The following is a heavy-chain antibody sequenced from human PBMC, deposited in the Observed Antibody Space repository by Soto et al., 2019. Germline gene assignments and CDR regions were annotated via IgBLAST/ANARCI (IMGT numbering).Heavy chain of an antibody. V-gene: IGHV3-74*03. CDR2: INNDGTAT. CDR3: ARDPSYYGSGRYYAFDP. CDR1: GFPFSSYW. D-gene: IGHD3-10*01. Sequence: VGSLRLSSVAPGFPFSSYWMHWVRQDPEMGLAWVSSINNDGTATQYADAVRGRFTVSRDNAKNSLYLQMNSLRAEDTAVYYCARDPSYYGSGRYYAFDPWG. J-gene: IGHJ6*03.